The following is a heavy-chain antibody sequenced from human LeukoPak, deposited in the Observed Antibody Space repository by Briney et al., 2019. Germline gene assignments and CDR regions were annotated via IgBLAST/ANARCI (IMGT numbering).Heavy chain of an antibody. J-gene: IGHJ4*02. Sequence: TSVKVSCKASGFTFTSSAMQWVRQARGQRLEWIGWIVVGNGNINYAQKFQERVTITRDMSTSTAYMELSSLRSEDTAVYYCAADRYDSSGYYHFDYWGQGTLVTVSS. CDR1: GFTFTSSA. CDR2: IVVGNGNI. D-gene: IGHD3-22*01. CDR3: AADRYDSSGYYHFDY. V-gene: IGHV1-58*02.